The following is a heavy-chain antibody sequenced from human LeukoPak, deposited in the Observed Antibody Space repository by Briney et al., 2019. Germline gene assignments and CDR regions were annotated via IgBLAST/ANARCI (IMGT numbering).Heavy chain of an antibody. CDR1: GGSISSYY. CDR2: IYTSGST. CDR3: AGDTCSGGSCYSLDY. J-gene: IGHJ4*02. V-gene: IGHV4-4*07. D-gene: IGHD2-15*01. Sequence: SETLSLTCTVSGGSISSYYWSWIRQPAGKGLEWIGRIYTSGSTNYNPSLKSRVTMSVDTSKNQFSLKLSSVTAADTAVYYCAGDTCSGGSCYSLDYWGQGTLVTVSS.